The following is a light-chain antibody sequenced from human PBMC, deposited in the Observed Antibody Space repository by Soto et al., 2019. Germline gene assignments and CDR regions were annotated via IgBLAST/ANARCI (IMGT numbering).Light chain of an antibody. CDR2: DAS. J-gene: IGKJ3*01. CDR3: QQSHNRPS. CDR1: QSVSTC. Sequence: EIVLTQSPATLSLSPGERATLSCRASQSVSTCLAWYQQKPGQAPRLLIYDASNRATGIPARFSGSGSGTDFTLTVSNLESEDSAVYYCQQSHNRPSFGPGTKVEIK. V-gene: IGKV3-11*01.